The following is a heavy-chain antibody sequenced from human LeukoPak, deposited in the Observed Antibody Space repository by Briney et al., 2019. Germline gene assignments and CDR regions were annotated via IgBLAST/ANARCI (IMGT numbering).Heavy chain of an antibody. CDR3: ASTKDSSGYYSRGAFDI. V-gene: IGHV4-4*07. D-gene: IGHD3-22*01. J-gene: IGHJ3*02. CDR1: GGSISSYY. Sequence: SETLSLTCTVSGGSISSYYWSWIRQPAGKGLEWIGRIYTSGSTNYNPSLKSRVTMSVDTSKNQFSLKLSSVTAADTAVYYCASTKDSSGYYSRGAFDIWGQGTMVTVSS. CDR2: IYTSGST.